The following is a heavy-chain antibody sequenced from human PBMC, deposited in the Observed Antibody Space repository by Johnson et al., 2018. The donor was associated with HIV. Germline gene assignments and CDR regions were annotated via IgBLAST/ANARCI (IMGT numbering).Heavy chain of an antibody. J-gene: IGHJ3*02. D-gene: IGHD6-6*01. CDR3: ARELRIAARGLAFDI. CDR2: IYRGGAT. V-gene: IGHV3-66*01. CDR1: RLSVSKNY. Sequence: VQLVESGGGLVQPGGSLRLSCAASRLSVSKNYMSWVRQAPGKALEWVSVIYRGGATYYVDSVKGRFTISRDNAKKSLYLQMNSLRAEDTAVYYCARELRIAARGLAFDIWGRGTMVTVSS.